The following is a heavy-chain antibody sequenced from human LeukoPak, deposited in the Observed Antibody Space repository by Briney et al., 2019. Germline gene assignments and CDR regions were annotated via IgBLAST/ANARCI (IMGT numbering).Heavy chain of an antibody. V-gene: IGHV3-11*06. CDR2: ISSSSSYI. CDR3: ARERRPHWFDP. J-gene: IGHJ5*02. Sequence: GGSLRLSCAASGFTFSDYYMSWIRQAPGKGLEWVSYISSSSSYIYYADSVKGRFTISRDNAKNSLYLQMNSLRAEDTAVYYCARERRPHWFDPWGQGTLVTVSS. CDR1: GFTFSDYY.